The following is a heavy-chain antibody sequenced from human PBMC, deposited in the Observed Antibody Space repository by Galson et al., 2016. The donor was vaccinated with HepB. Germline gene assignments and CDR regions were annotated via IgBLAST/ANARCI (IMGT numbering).Heavy chain of an antibody. D-gene: IGHD3-3*01. CDR2: ISGTTHIF. Sequence: ETLSLTCTVSGGSIISNGYSWGWARQPPGKGLEWLSYISGTTHIFVSYADSVRGRVTISRDNARNSLYLHLNSLRDEDTAVYYCARDFSWSFENWGQGTLVTVSS. J-gene: IGHJ4*02. CDR3: ARDFSWSFEN. CDR1: GGSIISNGYS. V-gene: IGHV3-48*02.